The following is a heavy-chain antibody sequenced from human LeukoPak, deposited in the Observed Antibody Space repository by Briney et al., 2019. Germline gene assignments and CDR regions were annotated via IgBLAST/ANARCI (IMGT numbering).Heavy chain of an antibody. Sequence: GGSLRLSCAASGFTFSSYGMHWVRQAPGKGLEWVAVIWYDGSNKYYADSVKGRFSISRDNSKNTLYLQMNSLRAEDTAVYYCARDHHGYSYGYGDHFDYWGQGTLVTVSS. CDR3: ARDHHGYSYGYGDHFDY. J-gene: IGHJ4*02. CDR2: IWYDGSNK. CDR1: GFTFSSYG. V-gene: IGHV3-33*01. D-gene: IGHD5-18*01.